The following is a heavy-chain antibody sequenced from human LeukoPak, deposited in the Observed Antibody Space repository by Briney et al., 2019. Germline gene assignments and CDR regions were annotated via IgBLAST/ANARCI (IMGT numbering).Heavy chain of an antibody. V-gene: IGHV1-8*03. CDR2: MNPNSGNT. CDR3: ARVDRLAAPFNLDY. CDR1: GYTFTSYD. D-gene: IGHD6-6*01. Sequence: ASLKVSCKASGYTFTSYDINWVRQATGPGLEWMGWMNPNSGNTGYAQKFQGRVTITRNTSISTAYMELSSLRSEHTAVYYCARVDRLAAPFNLDYWGQETLVTVSS. J-gene: IGHJ4*02.